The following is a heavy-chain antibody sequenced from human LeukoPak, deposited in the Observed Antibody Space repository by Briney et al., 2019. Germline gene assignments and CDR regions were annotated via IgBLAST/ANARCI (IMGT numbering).Heavy chain of an antibody. J-gene: IGHJ5*02. D-gene: IGHD3-16*01. CDR2: ISYDGSNK. V-gene: IGHV3-30*18. Sequence: GGSLRLSCAASGFTFSSYGMHWVRQAPGKGLEWVAVISYDGSNKYYADSVKGRFTISRDNSKNTLYLQMNSLRAEDTAVYYCAKELSAYDNWFDPWGQGTLVTVPS. CDR3: AKELSAYDNWFDP. CDR1: GFTFSSYG.